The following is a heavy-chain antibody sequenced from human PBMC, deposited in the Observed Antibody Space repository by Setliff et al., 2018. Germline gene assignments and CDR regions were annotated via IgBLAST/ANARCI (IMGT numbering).Heavy chain of an antibody. J-gene: IGHJ4*02. D-gene: IGHD2-8*01. CDR3: ARDPGVHSGTWCLVS. CDR1: GVSFSSTTFY. CDR2: VSFFGSA. V-gene: IGHV4-39*07. Sequence: SETLSLTCNVSGVSFSSTTFYWAWIRQSPGKGLEWIGSVSFFGSAYYNPSLQSRGAISLDTSRNQFSLELSSVTAADTAVYYCARDPGVHSGTWCLVSWGQGTQVTVS.